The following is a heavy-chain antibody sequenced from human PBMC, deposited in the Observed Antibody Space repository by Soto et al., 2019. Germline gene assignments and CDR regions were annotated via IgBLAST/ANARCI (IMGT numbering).Heavy chain of an antibody. Sequence: EVQLVESGGGLVKPGESLRLSCAGSGFTFSGYSMYWVRQAPGKGLEWVSSISSTSNNMYYADSVKGRFTMSRDNAKNSLYLQMNSLRVDDTAVYYCARDLASATGTFDYWGQGTLVTVSS. CDR3: ARDLASATGTFDY. J-gene: IGHJ4*02. D-gene: IGHD1-1*01. CDR1: GFTFSGYS. V-gene: IGHV3-21*02. CDR2: ISSTSNNM.